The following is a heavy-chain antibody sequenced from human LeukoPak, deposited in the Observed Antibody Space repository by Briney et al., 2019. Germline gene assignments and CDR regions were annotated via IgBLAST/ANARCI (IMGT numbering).Heavy chain of an antibody. J-gene: IGHJ4*02. CDR2: IYYSGST. CDR3: ARARGDYGDYEHYCDY. V-gene: IGHV4-59*06. CDR1: GGSISSYY. D-gene: IGHD4-17*01. Sequence: SETLSLTCTVSGGSISSYYWSWIRQHPGKDLEWIGYIYYSGSTYYNPSLKSRVTISVDTSKNQFSLKLSSVTAADTAVYYCARARGDYGDYEHYCDYWGQGTLVTVSS.